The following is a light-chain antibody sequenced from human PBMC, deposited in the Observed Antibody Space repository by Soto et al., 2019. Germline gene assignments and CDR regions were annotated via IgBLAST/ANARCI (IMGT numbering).Light chain of an antibody. Sequence: DIQMTQSPSSLAASVGDRVTITCRASQSISNYLNWYQQEPGKAPKLLIYTASSFQSGVPSRFSGSGSGTDFTLTISSLQPEDFATYYYQQIYSIPNTFGQGTRLEIK. CDR2: TAS. CDR3: QQIYSIPNT. V-gene: IGKV1-39*01. CDR1: QSISNY. J-gene: IGKJ5*01.